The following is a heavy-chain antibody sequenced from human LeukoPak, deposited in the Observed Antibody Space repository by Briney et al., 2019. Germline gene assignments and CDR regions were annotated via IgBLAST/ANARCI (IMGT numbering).Heavy chain of an antibody. Sequence: GGSLRLSCAASGFTFSRHWMSWVRQAPGKGLEWVANIKQDGNEKYYVDSVKGRFAISRDNAKNSRYLQMNSLRAEDTAVYYCASQHCSSTTCYTDAFDIWGQGTMVTVSS. CDR2: IKQDGNEK. V-gene: IGHV3-7*01. D-gene: IGHD2-2*02. J-gene: IGHJ3*02. CDR3: ASQHCSSTTCYTDAFDI. CDR1: GFTFSRHW.